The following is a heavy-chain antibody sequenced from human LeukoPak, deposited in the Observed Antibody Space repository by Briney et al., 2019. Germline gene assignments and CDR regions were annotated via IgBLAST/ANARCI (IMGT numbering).Heavy chain of an antibody. CDR1: GFTFSSYW. J-gene: IGHJ4*02. V-gene: IGHV3-7*01. Sequence: PGGSLRLSCAASGFTFSSYWMSWVRQAPGKGLEWVANIKQDGSEKYYVDSVKGRFTISRDNAKNSLYLQMNSLRAEDTAVYYCARDLEYCSSTSCYYFDYWGQGTLVTVSS. CDR2: IKQDGSEK. D-gene: IGHD2-2*01. CDR3: ARDLEYCSSTSCYYFDY.